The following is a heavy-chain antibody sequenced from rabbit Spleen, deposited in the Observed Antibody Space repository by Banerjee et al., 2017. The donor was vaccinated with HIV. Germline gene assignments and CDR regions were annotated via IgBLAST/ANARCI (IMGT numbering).Heavy chain of an antibody. D-gene: IGHD2-1*01. V-gene: IGHV1S47*01. Sequence: QEQLVESGGGLVQPGGSLKLSCKASGFDFSSYGVSWVRQVPGKGLEWIGYIDPVFGSTYYASWVNGRFTISRHNAQNTLYLQLDSLTAADTATYFCVRDRANIGGDYGPYYFDLWGQGTLVTVS. CDR2: IDPVFGST. J-gene: IGHJ4*01. CDR3: VRDRANIGGDYGPYYFDL. CDR1: GFDFSSYG.